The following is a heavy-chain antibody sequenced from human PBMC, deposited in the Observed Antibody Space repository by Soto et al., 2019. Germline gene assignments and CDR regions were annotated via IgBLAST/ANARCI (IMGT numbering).Heavy chain of an antibody. D-gene: IGHD3-9*01. CDR1: GYTLTELS. J-gene: IGHJ4*02. V-gene: IGHV1-24*01. CDR3: SIGYYDILTGYLPAPSH. CDR2: FDPEDGET. Sequence: ASVKVSCKVSGYTLTELSMHWVRQAPGKGLEWMGGFDPEDGETIYAQKFQGRVTMTEDTSTDTAYMELSSLRSEDTAVYYFSIGYYDILTGYLPAPSHWGQGTLVTVSS.